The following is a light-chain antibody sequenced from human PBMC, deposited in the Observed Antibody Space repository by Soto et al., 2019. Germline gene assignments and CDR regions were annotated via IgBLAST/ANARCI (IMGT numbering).Light chain of an antibody. CDR2: WAS. CDR1: QSVLYSSNNKNY. Sequence: DIVMTQSPDSLAVSLGERATINCKSSQSVLYSSNNKNYLAWYQQKPGQPPKLLIYWASTREAGVPDRFSGSGSGTDFTLTIISLQAEDVAVYHCQQHYTTPLTCGGGTKVEIK. CDR3: QQHYTTPLT. J-gene: IGKJ4*01. V-gene: IGKV4-1*01.